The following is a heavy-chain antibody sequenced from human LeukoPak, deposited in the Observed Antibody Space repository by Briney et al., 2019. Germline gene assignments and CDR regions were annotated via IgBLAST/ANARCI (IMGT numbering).Heavy chain of an antibody. J-gene: IGHJ6*03. CDR2: IYYSGST. V-gene: IGHV4-39*01. CDR3: VRHHAHYFCYMAV. Sequence: PSETLRLTCTVSGDSISTSSYYWGWIRQPPGKRLEWIGYIYYSGSTYYTPCLKSRVSISVDSSKYQFSLRLNSPTATDTAVYYCVRHHAHYFCYMAVWGKGTADIVSS. CDR1: GDSISTSSYY.